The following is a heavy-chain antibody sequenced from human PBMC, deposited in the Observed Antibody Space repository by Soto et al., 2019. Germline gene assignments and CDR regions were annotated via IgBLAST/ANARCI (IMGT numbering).Heavy chain of an antibody. Sequence: ASVKVSCKASGYTFTGYYMHWVRQAPGQGLEWMGWINPNSGGTNYAQKFQGRVTMTRDTSISTAYMELSRLRSDDTAVYYCAREEDIIMVRDLGYGMDVWCQGPTVTVS. V-gene: IGHV1-2*02. CDR2: INPNSGGT. CDR1: GYTFTGYY. CDR3: AREEDIIMVRDLGYGMDV. D-gene: IGHD3-10*01. J-gene: IGHJ6*02.